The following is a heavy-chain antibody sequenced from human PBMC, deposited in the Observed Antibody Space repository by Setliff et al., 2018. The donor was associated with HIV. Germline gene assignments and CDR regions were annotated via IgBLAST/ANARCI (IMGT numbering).Heavy chain of an antibody. CDR2: ISYSGST. V-gene: IGHV4-39*07. CDR1: GGSISDNKYY. D-gene: IGHD2-2*01. CDR3: ARGVTSPFATGI. Sequence: KASETLSLTCSVSGGSISDNKYYWSWVRQAAGKGLAWFGSISYSGSTKHNPSLKNRVTISVDTSKNQFSLRLSSVTSADPAVYYCARGVTSPFATGIWGHGTLVTVSS. J-gene: IGHJ4*01.